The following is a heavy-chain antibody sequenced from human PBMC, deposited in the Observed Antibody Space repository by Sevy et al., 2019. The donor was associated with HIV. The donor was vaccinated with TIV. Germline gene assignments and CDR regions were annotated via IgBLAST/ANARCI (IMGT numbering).Heavy chain of an antibody. Sequence: GGSLRLSCAASGFTFSSYWMTWVRQAPGKGLEWVANIKQDMSEKYYADSVKGRFTLSRDNARNSLYLQMESLRAGDTAVYYCARAQQVTMLVVIGGLYFDFWGQGTLVTVSS. V-gene: IGHV3-7*01. J-gene: IGHJ4*02. D-gene: IGHD3-22*01. CDR3: ARAQQVTMLVVIGGLYFDF. CDR1: GFTFSSYW. CDR2: IKQDMSEK.